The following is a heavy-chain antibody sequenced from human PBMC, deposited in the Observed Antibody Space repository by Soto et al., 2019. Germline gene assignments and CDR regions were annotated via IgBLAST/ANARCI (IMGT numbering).Heavy chain of an antibody. CDR2: ISGGDGSP. Sequence: PVGSLGFSCVDSGFTFSSYAMTWVRQAPGKGLEWVSAISGGDGSPSYADSVKGRFTISRDNSKNTLYLHKNSLRADDTAAYYCAKWHTYNYDSLAFSGFDCWGQGTQVTVS. V-gene: IGHV3-23*01. CDR1: GFTFSSYA. CDR3: AKWHTYNYDSLAFSGFDC. J-gene: IGHJ4*02. D-gene: IGHD3-16*01.